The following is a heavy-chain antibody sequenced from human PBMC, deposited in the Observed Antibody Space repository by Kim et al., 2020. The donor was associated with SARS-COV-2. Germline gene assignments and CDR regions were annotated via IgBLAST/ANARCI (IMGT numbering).Heavy chain of an antibody. J-gene: IGHJ3*02. CDR1: GGSISSGGYY. Sequence: SETLSLTCTVSGGSISSGGYYWSWIRQHPGKGLEWIGYIYYSGSTYYNPSLKSRVTISVDTSKNQFSLKLSSVTAADTAVYYCAREGRITMIGYDAFDIWGQGTMVTVSS. CDR2: IYYSGST. V-gene: IGHV4-31*03. CDR3: AREGRITMIGYDAFDI. D-gene: IGHD3-22*01.